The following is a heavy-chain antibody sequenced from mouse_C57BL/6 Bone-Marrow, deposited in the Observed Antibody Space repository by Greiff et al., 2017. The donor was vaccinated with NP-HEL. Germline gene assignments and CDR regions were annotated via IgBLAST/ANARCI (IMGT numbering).Heavy chain of an antibody. D-gene: IGHD1-1*01. Sequence: VQLQQSGAELAKPGASVKLSCKASGYTFTSYWMHWVKQRPGQGLEWIGYINPSSGYTKYNQKFKDKATLTADKSSSTAYMQLSSLTYEDSAVYYCASRYYGSSYEFDYWGQGTTLTVSS. J-gene: IGHJ2*01. V-gene: IGHV1-7*01. CDR1: GYTFTSYW. CDR2: INPSSGYT. CDR3: ASRYYGSSYEFDY.